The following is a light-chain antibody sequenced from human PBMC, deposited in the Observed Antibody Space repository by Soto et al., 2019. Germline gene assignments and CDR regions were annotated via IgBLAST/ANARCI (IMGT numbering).Light chain of an antibody. Sequence: IVLTQSLGTLSLPPGERATLSCRASQSVSSNLAWYQQKPGQAPRLLIYGASTRATGIPARFSGSGSGTEFTLTISVLQSEDIAGYYCQQYNYWPRTFGQGTKVDIK. CDR3: QQYNYWPRT. V-gene: IGKV3-15*01. J-gene: IGKJ1*01. CDR1: QSVSSN. CDR2: GAS.